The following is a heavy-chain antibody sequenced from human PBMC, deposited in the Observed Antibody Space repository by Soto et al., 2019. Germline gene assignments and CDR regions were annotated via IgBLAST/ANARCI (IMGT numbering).Heavy chain of an antibody. CDR3: ASNLYKPDRSGQHYGTDV. CDR2: IYPGDSDT. CDR1: GYSFTSYW. D-gene: IGHD3-10*01. J-gene: IGHJ6*02. Sequence: EVQLVQSGAEVKKPGESQKISCKGSGYSFTSYWIGWVRQMPGKGLEWMGIIYPGDSDTRYSPSFQGQVTISADKSISTAYLLWSSLKASDTAMYYCASNLYKPDRSGQHYGTDVWRQGTTLTVSS. V-gene: IGHV5-51*01.